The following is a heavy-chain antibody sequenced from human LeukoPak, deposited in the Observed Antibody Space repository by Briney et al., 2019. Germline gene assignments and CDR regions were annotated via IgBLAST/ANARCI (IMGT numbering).Heavy chain of an antibody. D-gene: IGHD2-15*01. Sequence: ASVKVSCKVSGYTLTELSMHWVRQAPGKGLEWMGGFDPEDGETIYAQKFQGRVTMTEDTSTDTAYMELSSLSSEDTAVYYCASRYGYCSGGSCRLDFAYWGQGTLVTVSS. CDR1: GYTLTELS. CDR3: ASRYGYCSGGSCRLDFAY. J-gene: IGHJ4*02. CDR2: FDPEDGET. V-gene: IGHV1-24*01.